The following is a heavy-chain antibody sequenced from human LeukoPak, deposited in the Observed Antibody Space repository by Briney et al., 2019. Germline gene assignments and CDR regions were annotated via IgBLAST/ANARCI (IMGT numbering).Heavy chain of an antibody. CDR1: GFSFSTYW. D-gene: IGHD3-22*01. CDR3: AKPPYYYDSSAWGY. CDR2: IKEDGSEK. Sequence: PGGSLRLSCGASGFSFSTYWMAWVRQAPGKGLEWVANIKEDGSEKYHVDSVKGRFTISRDNSKNTLYLQMNSLRAEDTAVYYCAKPPYYYDSSAWGYWGQGALVTVSS. J-gene: IGHJ4*02. V-gene: IGHV3-7*05.